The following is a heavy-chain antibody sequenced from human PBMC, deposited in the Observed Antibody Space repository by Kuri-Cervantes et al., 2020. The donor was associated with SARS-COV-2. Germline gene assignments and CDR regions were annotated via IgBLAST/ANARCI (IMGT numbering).Heavy chain of an antibody. V-gene: IGHV1-2*02. CDR2: INPNSGGT. Sequence: ASVKVSCKASGYTFTSYGISWVRRAPGQGLEWMGWINPNSGGTNYAQKFQGRVTMTRDASISTAYMELSRLRSDDTAVYYCAREWCGGDCYSYYYYYYMDVWGKGTTVTVSS. J-gene: IGHJ6*03. CDR3: AREWCGGDCYSYYYYYYMDV. CDR1: GYTFTSYG. D-gene: IGHD2-21*01.